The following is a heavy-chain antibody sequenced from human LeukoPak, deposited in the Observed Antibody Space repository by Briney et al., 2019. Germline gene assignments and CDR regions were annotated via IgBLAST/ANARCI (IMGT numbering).Heavy chain of an antibody. CDR2: IGTAGDT. CDR1: GFTFSSYD. J-gene: IGHJ4*02. V-gene: IGHV3-13*01. D-gene: IGHD2-15*01. Sequence: GGSLRLSCAASGFTFSSYDMHWVRHATGKGLEWVSAIGTAGDTYYPGSVKGRFTISRDNSKNTLYLQMNSLRAEDTAVYYCAKVISRSIVVVVAATPRGGFDYWGQGTLVTVSS. CDR3: AKVISRSIVVVVAATPRGGFDY.